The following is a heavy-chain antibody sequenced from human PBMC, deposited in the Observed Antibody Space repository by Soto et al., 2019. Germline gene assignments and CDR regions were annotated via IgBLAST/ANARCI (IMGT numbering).Heavy chain of an antibody. CDR2: ISGSGGST. CDR1: GFPFSSYA. Sequence: PGGSLRLSCAASGFPFSSYAMSWVRQAPGKGLEWVSAISGSGGSTYYADSVKGRFTISRDNSKNTLYLQMNSLRAEDTAVYYCAKALYSIDHYFDYWGQGTLVTVSS. J-gene: IGHJ4*02. CDR3: AKALYSIDHYFDY. D-gene: IGHD4-4*01. V-gene: IGHV3-23*01.